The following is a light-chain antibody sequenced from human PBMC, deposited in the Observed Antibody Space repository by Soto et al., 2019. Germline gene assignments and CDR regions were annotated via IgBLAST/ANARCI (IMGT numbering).Light chain of an antibody. CDR3: QQYGSALIT. CDR1: QSVSGSY. V-gene: IGKV3-20*01. Sequence: EIVLTQSPGTLSVSPGERASLSCTASQSVSGSYLVWYQQKPGQAPTLLISGASSRATGVPDRFTAGGSGTDFTLTISRVEPEDFAVYYCQQYGSALITFGQGTRLEIK. J-gene: IGKJ5*01. CDR2: GAS.